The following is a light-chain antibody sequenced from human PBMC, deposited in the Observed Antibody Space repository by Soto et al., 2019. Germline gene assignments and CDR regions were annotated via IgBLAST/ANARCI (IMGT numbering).Light chain of an antibody. CDR3: QQYSYYPRT. J-gene: IGKJ1*01. CDR2: KAS. V-gene: IGKV1-5*03. CDR1: QSISNL. Sequence: DIPMTQSPSTLSASVGDRVTITCRASQSISNLLAWYQQKPGKAPKLLIYKASSLESGVPSRFSGSGSGTEFTLTISSLQPDDFATYYCQQYSYYPRTFGQGTKVEIK.